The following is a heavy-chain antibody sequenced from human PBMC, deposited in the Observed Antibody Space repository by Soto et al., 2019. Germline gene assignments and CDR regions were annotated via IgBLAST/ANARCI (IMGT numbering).Heavy chain of an antibody. V-gene: IGHV3-11*05. Sequence: QVQLVESGGGLVKPGGSLRLSCAASGFTFSDYYMSWIRQAPGKGLEWVSYINSSSSYTNYADSVMGRFTISRDNAKNSLYLQMNSLRAEDTAVYYCARTIVAAGGRRYFDLWGRGTLVTVSS. D-gene: IGHD6-13*01. CDR3: ARTIVAAGGRRYFDL. J-gene: IGHJ2*01. CDR2: INSSSSYT. CDR1: GFTFSDYY.